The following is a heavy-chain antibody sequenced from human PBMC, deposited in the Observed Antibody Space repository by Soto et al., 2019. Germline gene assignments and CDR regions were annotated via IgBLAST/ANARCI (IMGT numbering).Heavy chain of an antibody. CDR1: GFTFSSYA. CDR3: AKGQVGPMTVDY. V-gene: IGHV3-23*01. Sequence: EVQLLESGGGLVQPGGSLRLSCAASGFTFSSYAMSWVRQAPGKGLEWVSAISGSGGSTYYADSVKGRFTISRDNSKNTLYLQMNSLRTEDTAVYYCAKGQVGPMTVDYWGQGTLVTVSS. J-gene: IGHJ4*02. D-gene: IGHD3-22*01. CDR2: ISGSGGST.